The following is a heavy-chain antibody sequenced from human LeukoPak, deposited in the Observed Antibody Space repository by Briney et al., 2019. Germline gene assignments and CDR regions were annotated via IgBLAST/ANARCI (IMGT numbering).Heavy chain of an antibody. J-gene: IGHJ4*02. Sequence: GASVKVSCKASGYTFTSYGISWVRQAPGQGLEWMGWISAYNGNANYAQKLQGRVTMTTDTSTSTACMELRSLRSDDTAVYYCARFDLVGAGTFFDYWGQGTLVTVSS. CDR3: ARFDLVGAGTFFDY. V-gene: IGHV1-18*01. D-gene: IGHD2-15*01. CDR1: GYTFTSYG. CDR2: ISAYNGNA.